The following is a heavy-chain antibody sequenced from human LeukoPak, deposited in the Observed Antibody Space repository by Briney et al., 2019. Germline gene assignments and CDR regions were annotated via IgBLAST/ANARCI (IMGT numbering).Heavy chain of an antibody. J-gene: IGHJ3*02. D-gene: IGHD3-22*01. Sequence: GESLKISCQGSGYSFTSYWIGWVRQMPGKGLEWMGIIYPGDSDTRYSPSFQGQVTISADKSISTAYLQWSSLKASDTAMYYCAREGDRHYDSSGYYGVHDAFDIWGQGTMVTVSS. CDR2: IYPGDSDT. V-gene: IGHV5-51*01. CDR3: AREGDRHYDSSGYYGVHDAFDI. CDR1: GYSFTSYW.